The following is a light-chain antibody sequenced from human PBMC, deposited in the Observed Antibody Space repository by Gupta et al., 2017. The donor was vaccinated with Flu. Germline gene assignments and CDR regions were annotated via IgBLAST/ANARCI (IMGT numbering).Light chain of an antibody. CDR3: AARDDSLNRQEV. CDR2: GSN. J-gene: IGLJ1*01. V-gene: IGLV1-44*01. CDR1: SSNIGSNA. Sequence: QSVLAQPPSASGTPGRIVTITCSGSSSNIGSNAVNWYQQVPGKSPKLLIYGSNQRPSGVPDRFAGSKSGTSASLAIRGPQSEDEAEYYCAARDDSLNRQEVFGTGTKVTVL.